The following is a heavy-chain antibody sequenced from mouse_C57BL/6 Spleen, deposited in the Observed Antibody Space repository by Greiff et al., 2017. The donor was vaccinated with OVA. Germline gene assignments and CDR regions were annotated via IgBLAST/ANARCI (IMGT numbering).Heavy chain of an antibody. CDR2: INPSTGGT. D-gene: IGHD1-1*01. CDR1: GYSFTGYY. CDR3: ARSVPQFITTVGGFAY. Sequence: EVQLQQSGPELVKPGASVKISCKASGYSFTGYYLNWVQQSPEKSLEWIGEINPSTGGTTYNQKFKAKATLTVDKSSSTAYMQLKSLTSEDSAVYYGARSVPQFITTVGGFAYWGQGTLVTVSA. J-gene: IGHJ3*01. V-gene: IGHV1-42*01.